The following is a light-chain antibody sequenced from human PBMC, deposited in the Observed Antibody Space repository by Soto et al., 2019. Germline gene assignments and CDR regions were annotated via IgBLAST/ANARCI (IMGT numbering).Light chain of an antibody. V-gene: IGKV3-11*01. CDR3: QQRSNWPPKIT. J-gene: IGKJ5*01. Sequence: EIVLAQSPATLSFSPGERATLSCRASQSVSIYLAWYQHKPGQAPRLLIYDASNRATGIPARFSGSGSGTDFTLTISSLEPEDFAVYYCQQRSNWPPKITFGQGTRLEIK. CDR2: DAS. CDR1: QSVSIY.